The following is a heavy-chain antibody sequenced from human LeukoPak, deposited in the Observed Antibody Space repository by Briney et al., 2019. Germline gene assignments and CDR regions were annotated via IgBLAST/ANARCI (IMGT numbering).Heavy chain of an antibody. D-gene: IGHD2-21*02. CDR3: ARLAVVTGAEGFGPLDVFDI. J-gene: IGHJ3*02. CDR2: IYYSGST. Sequence: SEALSLTCTVSGGSICSYYWSWSRQPPPERRVWRGYIYYSGSTNYNSAPKSRGHFTVATSKNQFSLKLSSVNAADTAVYYCARLAVVTGAEGFGPLDVFDIWGQGTMVTVSS. V-gene: IGHV4-59*08. CDR1: GGSICSYY.